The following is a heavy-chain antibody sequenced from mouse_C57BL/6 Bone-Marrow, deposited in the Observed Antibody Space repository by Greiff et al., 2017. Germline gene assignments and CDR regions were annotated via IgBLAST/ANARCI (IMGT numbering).Heavy chain of an antibody. D-gene: IGHD1-1*01. V-gene: IGHV1-64*01. J-gene: IGHJ1*03. Sequence: VQLQQPGAELVKPGASVKLSCKASGYTFTSYWMHWVKQRPGQGLEWIGMIHPNSGSTNYNEKFKSKATLTVDKSSSTAYMQLSSLTSEDSAVYYCARSGVLPCWYFDVWGTGTTVTVSS. CDR1: GYTFTSYW. CDR3: ARSGVLPCWYFDV. CDR2: IHPNSGST.